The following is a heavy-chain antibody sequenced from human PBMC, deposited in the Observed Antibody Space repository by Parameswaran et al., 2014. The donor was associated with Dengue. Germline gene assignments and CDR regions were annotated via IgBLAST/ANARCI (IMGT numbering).Heavy chain of an antibody. D-gene: IGHD6-6*01. V-gene: IGHV4-30-4*01. CDR2: IYYSGST. CDR3: ARDFTLEYSSSAVSWFDP. Sequence: WIRQPQEGLEWIGYIYYSGSTYYNPSLKSRVTISVDTSKNQFSLKLSSVTAADTAVYYCARDFTLEYSSSAVSWFDPWGQGTLVTVSS. J-gene: IGHJ5*02.